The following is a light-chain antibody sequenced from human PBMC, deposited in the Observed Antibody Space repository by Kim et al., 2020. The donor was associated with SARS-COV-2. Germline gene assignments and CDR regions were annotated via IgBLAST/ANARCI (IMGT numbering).Light chain of an antibody. Sequence: ELTQPPSASGTPGQRVTISCSGSSSNIGSNTVNWYQQLPGTAPKLLIYSNNQRPSGVPGRFSGSKSGTSASLAISGLQSEDEADYYCAAWDDSLNGPVFGTGTKVTVL. CDR3: AAWDDSLNGPV. CDR2: SNN. CDR1: SSNIGSNT. V-gene: IGLV1-44*01. J-gene: IGLJ1*01.